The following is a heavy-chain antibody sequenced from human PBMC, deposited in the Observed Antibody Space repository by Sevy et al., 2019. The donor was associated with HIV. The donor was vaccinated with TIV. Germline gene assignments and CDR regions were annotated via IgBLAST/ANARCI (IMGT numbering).Heavy chain of an antibody. CDR3: ARKGEALSPSYGMDV. CDR2: INANGGGT. V-gene: IGHV1-2*02. CDR1: GYTFTDYN. D-gene: IGHD3-16*01. Sequence: ASVKVSCKASGYTFTDYNIHWVRQAPGQGLEWMGWINANGGGTPFAQKFQGRVTMTRDLSISTAYMDLRRLTSDDTAVYYCARKGEALSPSYGMDVWGLGTTVTVSS. J-gene: IGHJ6*02.